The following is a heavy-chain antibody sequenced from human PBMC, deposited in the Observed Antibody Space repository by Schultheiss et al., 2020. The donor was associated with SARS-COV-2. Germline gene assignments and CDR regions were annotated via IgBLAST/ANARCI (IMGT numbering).Heavy chain of an antibody. CDR2: IYYSGST. CDR1: GGSISSGDYY. Sequence: SETLSLTCTVSGGSISSGDYYWSWIRQPPGKGLEWIGYIYYSGSTYYNPSLKSRVTISVDTSKNQFSLKLSSVTAADTAVYYCASAESIAARPRWFDPWGQGTLVTVSS. CDR3: ASAESIAARPRWFDP. J-gene: IGHJ5*02. D-gene: IGHD6-6*01. V-gene: IGHV4-30-4*01.